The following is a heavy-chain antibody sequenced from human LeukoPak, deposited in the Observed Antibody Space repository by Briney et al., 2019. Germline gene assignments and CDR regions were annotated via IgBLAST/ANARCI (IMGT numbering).Heavy chain of an antibody. CDR2: IIPIFGTA. J-gene: IGHJ4*02. D-gene: IGHD3-16*01. Sequence: SVKVSCKASGGTFSSYAISWVQQAPGQGLEWMGGIIPIFGTANYAQKFQGRVTITADESTSTAYMELSSLRSEDTAVYYCARDHGARNDYLDYWGQGTLVTVSS. CDR1: GGTFSSYA. CDR3: ARDHGARNDYLDY. V-gene: IGHV1-69*01.